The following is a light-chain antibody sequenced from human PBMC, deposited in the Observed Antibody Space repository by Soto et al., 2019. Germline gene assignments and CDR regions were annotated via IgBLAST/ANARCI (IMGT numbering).Light chain of an antibody. CDR3: SSYTSSSTPDV. CDR2: DVS. V-gene: IGLV2-14*01. Sequence: QSALTQPASVSGSPGQSITISCTGTSSDVGGYKYVSWYQQYPGKAPKLIIYDVSYRPSGVSNRFSGSKSDNTASLTISGLQAEDEADYYCSSYTSSSTPDVFGTGTKVTVL. J-gene: IGLJ1*01. CDR1: SSDVGGYKY.